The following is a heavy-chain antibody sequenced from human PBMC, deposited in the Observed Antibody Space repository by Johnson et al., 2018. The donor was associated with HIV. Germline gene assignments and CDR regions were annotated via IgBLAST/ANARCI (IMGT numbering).Heavy chain of an antibody. CDR3: ARDSSSWRPSGAFDI. CDR1: GFTFSSYG. Sequence: QVQLVESGGGVVQPGRSLRLSCAASGFTFSSYGMHWVRQAPGKGLEWVAVISYDGSNKYYADSVKGRFTISIDNSKNTLYLQMNSLRAEDTAGYYWARDSSSWRPSGAFDICGQGTMVTVSS. CDR2: ISYDGSNK. J-gene: IGHJ3*02. D-gene: IGHD6-13*01. V-gene: IGHV3-30*03.